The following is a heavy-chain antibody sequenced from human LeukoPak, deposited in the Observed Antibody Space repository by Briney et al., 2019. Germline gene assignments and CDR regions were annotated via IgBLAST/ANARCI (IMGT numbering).Heavy chain of an antibody. CDR2: ISSSSSTI. Sequence: GGSLRLSCAASGFTFSSYSMNWVRQAPGKGLEWVSYISSSSSTIYYADSVKGRFTISRDNAKNSLYLQMNSLRAEDTAVYYCASDGGRYYDSSGYFTGDYWGQGTLVTVSS. D-gene: IGHD3-22*01. CDR3: ASDGGRYYDSSGYFTGDY. CDR1: GFTFSSYS. J-gene: IGHJ4*02. V-gene: IGHV3-48*04.